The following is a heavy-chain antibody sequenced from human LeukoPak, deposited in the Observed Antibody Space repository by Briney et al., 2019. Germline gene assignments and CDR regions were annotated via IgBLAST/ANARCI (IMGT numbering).Heavy chain of an antibody. D-gene: IGHD1-1*01. CDR1: GYTFTSYG. CDR2: ISAYNGNT. CDR3: ARGRVTQQYYYYYYGMDV. J-gene: IGHJ6*02. Sequence: ASVKVSCKASGYTFTSYGISWVRQAPGQGLEWMGWISAYNGNTNYAQKLQGRVTMTTDTSTSTVYMELSSLRSEDTAVYYCARGRVTQQYYYYYYGMDVWGQGTTVTVSS. V-gene: IGHV1-18*01.